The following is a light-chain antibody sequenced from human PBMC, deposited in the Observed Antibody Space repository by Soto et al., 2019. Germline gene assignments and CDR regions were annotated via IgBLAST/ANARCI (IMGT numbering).Light chain of an antibody. CDR2: AXS. V-gene: IGKV1-39*01. J-gene: IGKJ5*01. CDR3: QQSYSTTIT. CDR1: RGIGHD. Sequence: DIQLTQSLSFLFASFGDRVTMTXRASRGIGHDLGWYQQQQGXAPHXXXDAXSSLQRGGPSRLSGSGSATDFTLTISSLQPEYFANYYFQQSYSTTITFGQGTRLEIK.